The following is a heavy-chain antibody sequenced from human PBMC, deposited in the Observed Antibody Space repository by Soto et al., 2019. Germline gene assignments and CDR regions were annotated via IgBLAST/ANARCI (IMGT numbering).Heavy chain of an antibody. CDR3: VGTGTTDDF. CDR2: IFYSGDT. D-gene: IGHD1-7*01. J-gene: IGHJ1*01. Sequence: VQLQGSGPGLVKPSQTLSLTCTVSGASVNTGDYYWSYIRQSPGKGLEWLGYIFYSGDTYYNPSLKSRATISLNTSRNQSSLTLTSVSAADSAVYFCVGTGTTDDFWGQGTLVTVSS. V-gene: IGHV4-30-4*01. CDR1: GASVNTGDYY.